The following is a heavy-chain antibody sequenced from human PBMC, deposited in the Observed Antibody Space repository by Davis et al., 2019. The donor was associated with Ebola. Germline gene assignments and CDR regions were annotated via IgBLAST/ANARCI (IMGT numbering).Heavy chain of an antibody. CDR3: AKEIVPTGLFDY. J-gene: IGHJ4*02. CDR2: ISVSGGST. V-gene: IGHV3-23*01. D-gene: IGHD5-12*01. Sequence: GESLKISCAASGFTFSSYAMSWVRQAPGKGLEWVSAISVSGGSTFYADSVKGRFTISRDTSKNALYLQMTSLRVEDTAVYYCAKEIVPTGLFDYWGQGTLVTVSS. CDR1: GFTFSSYA.